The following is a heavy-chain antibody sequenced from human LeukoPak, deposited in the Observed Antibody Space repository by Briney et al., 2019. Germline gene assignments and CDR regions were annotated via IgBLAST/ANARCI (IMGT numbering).Heavy chain of an antibody. J-gene: IGHJ4*02. V-gene: IGHV3-21*01. Sequence: GGSLRLSCAASGFTFSSYSMNWVRQAPGKGLEWVSSISSSSSYIYYADSVKGRFTISRGNAKNSLYLQMNSLRAEDTAVYYCARGIYCSSTSCYRDFDYWGQGTLVTVSS. D-gene: IGHD2-2*02. CDR1: GFTFSSYS. CDR2: ISSSSSYI. CDR3: ARGIYCSSTSCYRDFDY.